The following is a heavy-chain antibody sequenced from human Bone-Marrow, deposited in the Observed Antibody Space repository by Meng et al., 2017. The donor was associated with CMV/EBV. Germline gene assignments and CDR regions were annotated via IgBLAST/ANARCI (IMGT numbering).Heavy chain of an antibody. CDR2: ISAYNGNT. J-gene: IGHJ6*02. V-gene: IGHV1-18*04. CDR3: AGLRGGSGYSGSTRDRGYYYGMDV. CDR1: GYTFNGYY. D-gene: IGHD3-3*01. Sequence: ASVKVSCKASGYTFNGYYMHWVRPAPGQGLEWMGWISAYNGNTNYAQKLQGRVTMTTDTSTSTAYMELRSLRSDDTAVYYCAGLRGGSGYSGSTRDRGYYYGMDVWGQGTTVTVSS.